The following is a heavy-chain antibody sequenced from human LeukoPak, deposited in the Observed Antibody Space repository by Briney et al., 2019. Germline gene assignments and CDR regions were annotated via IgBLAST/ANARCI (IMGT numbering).Heavy chain of an antibody. CDR2: IWYDGSNK. Sequence: GRSLRLSCAASGFTFSSYGMHWVRQAPGKGLEWVAVIWYDGSNKYYADSVKGRFTISRDNSKNTLYLQMNSLRAEDTAVYYCARDKYGDSSGYFDYWGQGTLATVSS. D-gene: IGHD3-22*01. CDR1: GFTFSSYG. V-gene: IGHV3-33*01. CDR3: ARDKYGDSSGYFDY. J-gene: IGHJ4*02.